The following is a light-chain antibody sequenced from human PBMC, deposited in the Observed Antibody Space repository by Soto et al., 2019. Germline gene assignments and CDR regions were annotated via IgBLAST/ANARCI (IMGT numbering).Light chain of an antibody. Sequence: DIVLTQSPGTLTLSPGERATLSCRASQSVSISYLAWYKHKPGQAHRLLIYGASSRATGITDRFSGSGSGTDFTLTISRLETEDFAVYYCQQYGTSRHGTFGQGTRLEI. CDR3: QQYGTSRHGT. CDR1: QSVSISY. V-gene: IGKV3-20*01. J-gene: IGKJ5*01. CDR2: GAS.